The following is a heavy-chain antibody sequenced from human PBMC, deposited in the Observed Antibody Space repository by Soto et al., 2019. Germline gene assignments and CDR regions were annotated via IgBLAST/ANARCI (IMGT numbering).Heavy chain of an antibody. J-gene: IGHJ4*02. CDR3: GSSSGSYWYFDY. V-gene: IGHV1-69*13. CDR1: GGTFSSYA. D-gene: IGHD1-26*01. CDR2: IIPIFGTA. Sequence: ASVKVSCKASGGTFSSYAISWVRQAPGQGLEWMGGIIPIFGTANYAQKFQGRVTITADESTSTAYMELGSLRSEDTAVYYCGSSSGSYWYFDYWGQGTLVTVSS.